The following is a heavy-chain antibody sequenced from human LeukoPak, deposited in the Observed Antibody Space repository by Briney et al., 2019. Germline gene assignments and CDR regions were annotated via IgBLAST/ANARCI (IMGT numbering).Heavy chain of an antibody. CDR2: INPSDGST. CDR1: VYTLTSYY. V-gene: IGHV1-46*01. CDR3: ARGHDNWFDP. J-gene: IGHJ5*02. Sequence: GASVKVSFMASVYTLTSYYMHWVRQAPGQGLEGKGIINPSDGSTSYAQKFQGRVTMTRDMSTSTVYMELSSLRSEDTAVYYCARGHDNWFDPWGQGTLVTVSS.